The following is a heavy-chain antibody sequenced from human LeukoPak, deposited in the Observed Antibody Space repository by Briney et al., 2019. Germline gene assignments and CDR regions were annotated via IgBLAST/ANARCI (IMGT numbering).Heavy chain of an antibody. D-gene: IGHD3-10*01. CDR3: AKAPDPNYYGSGMGYYFDY. V-gene: IGHV3-23*01. CDR1: GFTFSSYA. J-gene: IGHJ4*02. Sequence: PGGSLRLSCAASGFTFSSYAMSWVRQAPGKGLEWVSAISGSGGSTYYADSVKGRFTISRDNSKNTLYLQMNSLRAEDTAVYYCAKAPDPNYYGSGMGYYFDYWGQGTLVTVSS. CDR2: ISGSGGST.